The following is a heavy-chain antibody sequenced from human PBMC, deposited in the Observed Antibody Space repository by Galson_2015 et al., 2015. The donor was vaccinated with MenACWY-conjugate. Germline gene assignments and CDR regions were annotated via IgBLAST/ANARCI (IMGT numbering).Heavy chain of an antibody. V-gene: IGHV3-48*03. CDR2: ISSSGNTI. CDR1: GFTFSSYE. J-gene: IGHJ1*01. Sequence: SLRLSCAASGFTFSSYEMNWVRQAPGKGLEWVSYISSSGNTIYYADSVKGRFTISSDNAKNSLYLQMNSLGAEDTAVYYCARGVYDSSGYYFPWGQGTLVTVSS. CDR3: ARGVYDSSGYYFP. D-gene: IGHD3-22*01.